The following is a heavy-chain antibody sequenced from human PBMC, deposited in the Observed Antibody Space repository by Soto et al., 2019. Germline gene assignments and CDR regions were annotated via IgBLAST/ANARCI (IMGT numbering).Heavy chain of an antibody. CDR2: IYWDDEK. CDR3: ARTREDYDSLTGYSLTFDY. Sequence: SGPTLVNPTQTLTLTCTFSGFSLSTSGVGVGWIRQPPGKTLEWLALIYWDDEKSYSTSLKSRLTISKDTSKSQVVLTMTNMDPVDTATYYCARTREDYDSLTGYSLTFDYWGQRTLGTVSS. J-gene: IGHJ4*02. CDR1: GFSLSTSGVG. V-gene: IGHV2-5*02. D-gene: IGHD3-9*01.